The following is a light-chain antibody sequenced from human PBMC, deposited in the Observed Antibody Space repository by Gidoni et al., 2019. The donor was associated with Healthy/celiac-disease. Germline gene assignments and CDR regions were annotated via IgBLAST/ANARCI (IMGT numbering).Light chain of an antibody. Sequence: DIQLTQSPSSLSASVGDRVTITCQASQDISNYLNWYQQKPGKAPKLLSYDASNLETGVPSRFSGSGSGKDFTFTSSSLQPEDIATYYCQQYDNLPPFTFGPGTKVDIK. J-gene: IGKJ3*01. V-gene: IGKV1-33*01. CDR1: QDISNY. CDR3: QQYDNLPPFT. CDR2: DAS.